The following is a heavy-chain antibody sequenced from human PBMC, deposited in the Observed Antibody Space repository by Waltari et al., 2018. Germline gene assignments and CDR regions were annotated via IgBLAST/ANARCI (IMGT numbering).Heavy chain of an antibody. CDR1: GFTFSSYG. D-gene: IGHD3-3*01. J-gene: IGHJ6*03. Sequence: QVQLVESGGGVVQPGGSLRLSWAASGFTFSSYGMHWVRQAPGKGLEWVAFIRYDGSNKYYADSVKGRFTISRDNSKNTLYLQMNSLRAEDTAVYYCAKASRFGVVKYMDVWGKGTTVTVSS. V-gene: IGHV3-30*02. CDR3: AKASRFGVVKYMDV. CDR2: IRYDGSNK.